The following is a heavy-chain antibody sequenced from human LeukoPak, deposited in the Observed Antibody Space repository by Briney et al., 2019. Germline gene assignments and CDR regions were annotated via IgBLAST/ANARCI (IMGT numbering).Heavy chain of an antibody. CDR3: ARGGYSRGFDY. CDR2: ISGSGDTI. V-gene: IGHV3-48*03. CDR1: GFTFSRYE. D-gene: IGHD2-15*01. Sequence: PGGSLRLSCAASGFTFSRYEMNWVRRAPGKGLEWISYISGSGDTIYYADSVKGRFTISRDNAKNSLYLQMNSLRAEDTAVYYCARGGYSRGFDYWGQGTLVTVSS. J-gene: IGHJ4*02.